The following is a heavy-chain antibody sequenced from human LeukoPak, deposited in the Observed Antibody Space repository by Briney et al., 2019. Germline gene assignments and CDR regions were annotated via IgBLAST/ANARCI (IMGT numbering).Heavy chain of an antibody. Sequence: SVKVSCKASGGTFSRYAISWVRQAPGQGLEWMGGIIPMFGIANYAQKFQGRATITADESTSTAYMELSSLRSEDTAVYYCARDRPYTGGWRGFDYWGQGTLVTVSS. CDR3: ARDRPYTGGWRGFDY. J-gene: IGHJ4*02. CDR1: GGTFSRYA. V-gene: IGHV1-69*01. D-gene: IGHD6-19*01. CDR2: IIPMFGIA.